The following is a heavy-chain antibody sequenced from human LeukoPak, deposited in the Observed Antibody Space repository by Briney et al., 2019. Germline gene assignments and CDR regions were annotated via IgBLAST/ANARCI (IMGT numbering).Heavy chain of an antibody. CDR1: GFTFSSYG. J-gene: IGHJ4*02. CDR3: AKEANEIIALYNWNGGFDY. Sequence: GGSLRLSCAASGFTFSSYGMHWVRQAPGKGLEWVAFIRYDGSNKYYADSVKGRFTISRDNSKNTLYLQMNSLRAEDTAVYYCAKEANEIIALYNWNGGFDYWGQGTLVTVSS. V-gene: IGHV3-30*02. D-gene: IGHD1-1*01. CDR2: IRYDGSNK.